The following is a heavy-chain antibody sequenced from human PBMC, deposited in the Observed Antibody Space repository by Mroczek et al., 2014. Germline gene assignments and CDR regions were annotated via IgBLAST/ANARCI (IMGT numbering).Heavy chain of an antibody. J-gene: IGHJ4*02. Sequence: VQLVESGPGLVXPGSQTLSLTCTVSGGSISSGGYYWSWIRQHPGKGPGVGLGTSITWEXLLQPSLKSRVTISVDTSKNQFSLKLSSVTAADTAVYYCARTYSGYDLEYYFDYWGQGTLVTVSS. CDR2: SITWEX. D-gene: IGHD5-12*01. CDR3: ARTYSGYDLEYYFDY. CDR1: GGSISSGGYY. V-gene: IGHV4-31*03.